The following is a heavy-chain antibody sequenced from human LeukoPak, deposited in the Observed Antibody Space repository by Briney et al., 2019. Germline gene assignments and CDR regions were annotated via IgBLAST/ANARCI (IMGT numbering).Heavy chain of an antibody. CDR1: GYSFTSYW. V-gene: IGHV5-10-1*01. J-gene: IGHJ4*02. Sequence: GESLKISCKGSGYSFTSYWISWVRQMPGKGLEWMGRIDPSDSYTNYSPSFQGRVTISADKSISTAYLQWSSLKASDTAMYYCARSVYYDILTGYSDWGQGTLVTVSS. CDR3: ARSVYYDILTGYSD. CDR2: IDPSDSYT. D-gene: IGHD3-9*01.